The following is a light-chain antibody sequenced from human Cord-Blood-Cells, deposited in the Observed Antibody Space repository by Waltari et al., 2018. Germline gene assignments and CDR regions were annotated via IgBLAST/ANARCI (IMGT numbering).Light chain of an antibody. Sequence: VSGSPGQSVTISCTGTSSDVGGYNYVSWYQQHPGKAPKLMIYDVSKRPSGVPDRFSGSKSGNTASLTISGLQAEDEADYYCCSCAGSYTWVFGGGTKLTVL. CDR3: CSCAGSYTWV. CDR2: DVS. J-gene: IGLJ3*02. CDR1: SSDVGGYNY. V-gene: IGLV2-11*01.